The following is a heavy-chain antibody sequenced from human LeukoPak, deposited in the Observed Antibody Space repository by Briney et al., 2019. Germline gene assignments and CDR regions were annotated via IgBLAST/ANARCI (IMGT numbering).Heavy chain of an antibody. D-gene: IGHD6-13*01. CDR3: ARPLRGAAAGPDFDY. V-gene: IGHV4-39*01. CDR2: IYYSGST. Sequence: SETLSLTCTVSGDSISSSSYYWGWIRQPPGKGLEWIGSIYYSGSTYYNPSLKSRVTISVDTSKNQFSLKLCSVTAADTAVYYCARPLRGAAAGPDFDYWGQGTLVTVSS. J-gene: IGHJ4*02. CDR1: GDSISSSSYY.